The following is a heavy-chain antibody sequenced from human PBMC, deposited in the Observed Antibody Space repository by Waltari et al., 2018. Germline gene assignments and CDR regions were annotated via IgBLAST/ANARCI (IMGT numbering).Heavy chain of an antibody. J-gene: IGHJ4*02. CDR2: ITSGGGDT. Sequence: QLLESGGGWIQPGGSLRLSCVASGFTFSHFAISWVRQAPGKGLEWVSGITSGGGDTYYADSVGGRFTISRDNARNRLYLQMNSLRDEDTAVYYCAKEIHTIGRPCFDCWGQGVRVTVSS. CDR1: GFTFSHFA. CDR3: AKEIHTIGRPCFDC. V-gene: IGHV3-23*01.